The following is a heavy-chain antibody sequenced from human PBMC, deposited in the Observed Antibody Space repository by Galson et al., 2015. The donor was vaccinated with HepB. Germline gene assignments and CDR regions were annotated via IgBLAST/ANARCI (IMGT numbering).Heavy chain of an antibody. CDR3: ARSDGYSYGVGDNYYYYYGMDV. D-gene: IGHD5-18*01. V-gene: IGHV5-51*01. J-gene: IGHJ6*02. Sequence: QSGAEVKKPGESLKISCKGSGYSFTSYWIGWVRQMPGKGLEWMGIIYPGDSDTRYSPSFQGQVTISADKSISTAYLQWSSLKASDTAMYYCARSDGYSYGVGDNYYYYYGMDVWGQGTTVTVSS. CDR1: GYSFTSYW. CDR2: IYPGDSDT.